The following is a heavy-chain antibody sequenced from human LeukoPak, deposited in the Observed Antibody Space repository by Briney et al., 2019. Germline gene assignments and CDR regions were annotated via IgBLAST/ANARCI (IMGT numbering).Heavy chain of an antibody. CDR2: ISYVGSNK. Sequence: GGSLRLSCAASGFTFSSYGMHWVRQAPGKGLEGVAVISYVGSNKYYADSVKGRFTISRDNSKNTLYLQMNSLRVEDTAVYYCANKNYGGNSDDAFDIWGQGTMVTVSS. CDR3: ANKNYGGNSDDAFDI. V-gene: IGHV3-30*18. J-gene: IGHJ3*02. CDR1: GFTFSSYG. D-gene: IGHD4-23*01.